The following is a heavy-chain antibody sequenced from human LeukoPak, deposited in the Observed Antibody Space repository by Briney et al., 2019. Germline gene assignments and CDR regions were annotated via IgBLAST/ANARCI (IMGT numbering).Heavy chain of an antibody. CDR3: ARSLRGYRFATDY. Sequence: SETLSLTCTVSGDSINSYYWSWIRQPPGKGLEWIGYIYYSGSTKYNPSIKSRVTISVDTSKHQFSLKLSSVTAADTAVYYCARSLRGYRFATDYWGQGTLVTVSS. CDR2: IYYSGST. V-gene: IGHV4-59*08. D-gene: IGHD5-18*01. J-gene: IGHJ4*02. CDR1: GDSINSYY.